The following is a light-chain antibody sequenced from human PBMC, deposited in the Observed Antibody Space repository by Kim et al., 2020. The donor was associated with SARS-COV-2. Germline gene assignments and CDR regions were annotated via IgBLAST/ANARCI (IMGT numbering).Light chain of an antibody. CDR1: DIGRKS. Sequence: SYELTQPPSVSEAQGQTATMTCEGTDIGRKSVQWYKQRPGQAPMLVIYYDTDRPSGVSERFTGSNSGNTATLTIRRVEAGDEADYFWQVWDTTSDNPVFG. V-gene: IGLV3-21*04. CDR2: YDT. CDR3: QVWDTTSDNPV. J-gene: IGLJ3*02.